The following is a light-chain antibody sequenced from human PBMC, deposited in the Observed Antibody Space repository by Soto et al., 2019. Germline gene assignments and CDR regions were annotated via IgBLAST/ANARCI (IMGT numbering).Light chain of an antibody. J-gene: IGKJ4*01. CDR3: QLRSTWPPALS. V-gene: IGKV3-11*01. Sequence: EIVLAQSPATLSLSPGDRATVSCRASQSVNNFLAWYQQKPGQTPRLLIYDASKRATGIPGRFSGSGSGTDFTLTISCLEPEDFAVYYCQLRSTWPPALSFGGGTKVDIK. CDR2: DAS. CDR1: QSVNNF.